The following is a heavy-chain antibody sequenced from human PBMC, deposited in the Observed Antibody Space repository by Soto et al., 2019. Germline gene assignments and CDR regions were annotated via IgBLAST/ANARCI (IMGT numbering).Heavy chain of an antibody. Sequence: EVQLLESGGGLVQPGGSLRLSCAASGFTFSSYAMSWVRQAPGKGLEWVSAISGSGGSTCYADSVKGRFTISRDNSKNTLYLQKNSLRAEDTAVYYCAKDRGGATVTYYYGMDVWGQGTTVTVSS. J-gene: IGHJ6*02. D-gene: IGHD4-17*01. CDR1: GFTFSSYA. CDR2: ISGSGGST. V-gene: IGHV3-23*01. CDR3: AKDRGGATVTYYYGMDV.